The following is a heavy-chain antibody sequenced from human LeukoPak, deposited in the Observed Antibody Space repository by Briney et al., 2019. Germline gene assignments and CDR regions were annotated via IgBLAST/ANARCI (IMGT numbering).Heavy chain of an antibody. D-gene: IGHD3-10*01. CDR3: AALYYYGSGSTDY. J-gene: IGHJ4*02. CDR2: IVVGSGNT. Sequence: SVKVSCTASGSTFTSSAMQWVRQARGQRLEWIGWIVVGSGNTNYAQTFQERVTITRDMSTSTAYMELSSLRSEDTAVYYCAALYYYGSGSTDYWGQGTLVTVSS. CDR1: GSTFTSSA. V-gene: IGHV1-58*02.